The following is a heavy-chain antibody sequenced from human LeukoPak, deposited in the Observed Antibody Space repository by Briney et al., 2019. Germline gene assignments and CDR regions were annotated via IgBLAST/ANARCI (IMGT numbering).Heavy chain of an antibody. Sequence: GGSLRLSCAASGFTFSSDWMSWVRQAPGKGLEWVANINQDGRDKSYVDSVRGRFTISRDNARNSLYLRMNSLRAEDTAMYYCAGGAGYWGQGTLVTVSS. CDR2: INQDGRDK. J-gene: IGHJ4*02. V-gene: IGHV3-7*01. D-gene: IGHD4/OR15-4a*01. CDR3: AGGAGY. CDR1: GFTFSSDW.